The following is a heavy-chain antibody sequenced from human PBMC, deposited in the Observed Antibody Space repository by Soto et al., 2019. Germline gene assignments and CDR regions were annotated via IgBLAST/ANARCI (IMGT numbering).Heavy chain of an antibody. CDR1: GYTFTSYG. D-gene: IGHD3-9*01. V-gene: IGHV1-18*01. CDR3: ARVGRGKSQTYYDILTGYYRNWFDP. J-gene: IGHJ5*02. CDR2: ISAYNGNT. Sequence: ASVKVSCKASGYTFTSYGISWVRQAPGQGLEWMGWISAYNGNTNYAQKLQGRVTMTTDTSTSTAYMELRSLRCDDSAVYYCARVGRGKSQTYYDILTGYYRNWFDPWGQGIRCTVSS.